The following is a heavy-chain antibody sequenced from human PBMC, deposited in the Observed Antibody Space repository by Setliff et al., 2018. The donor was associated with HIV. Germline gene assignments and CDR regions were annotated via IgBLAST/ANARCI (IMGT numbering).Heavy chain of an antibody. Sequence: SETLSLTCAVYGGSLSGYYWSWIRQPPGKGLEWIGEINHSGSTNYNPSLKSRVTISVDTSKNQFSLKLSSVTAADTAVYYCARNPAIPFYDSSGYYYRYYYYYMDVWGKGTTVTVSS. J-gene: IGHJ6*03. D-gene: IGHD3-22*01. CDR2: INHSGST. CDR3: ARNPAIPFYDSSGYYYRYYYYYMDV. CDR1: GGSLSGYY. V-gene: IGHV4-34*01.